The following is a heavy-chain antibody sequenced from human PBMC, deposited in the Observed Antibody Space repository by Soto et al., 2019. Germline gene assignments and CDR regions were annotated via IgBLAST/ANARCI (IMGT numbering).Heavy chain of an antibody. J-gene: IGHJ4*02. CDR1: GGSISSGNYY. Sequence: SETLSLTCTVSGGSISSGNYYWSWIRQPPGKGLEWIGFISYSGSTYYSLSLKSRVTISVDTSKNQFSLNLSFVTAADTAVYYCATMGTPATGLYYFDYWGQGTLVTYPQ. CDR3: ATMGTPATGLYYFDY. D-gene: IGHD5-18*01. CDR2: ISYSGST. V-gene: IGHV4-30-4*01.